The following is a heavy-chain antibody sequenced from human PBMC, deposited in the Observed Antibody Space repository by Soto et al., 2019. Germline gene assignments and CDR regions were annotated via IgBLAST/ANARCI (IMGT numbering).Heavy chain of an antibody. J-gene: IGHJ4*02. CDR3: ASSAPRLAAAGFVY. D-gene: IGHD6-13*01. V-gene: IGHV4-59*01. Sequence: PSETLSLTCTVSGGSISSFYRSWIRQPPGKGLEWIGYIYNSGSTNYNPSLKSRVTISVDTSKNQFSLKLSSVTAADTAVYYCASSAPRLAAAGFVYWGQGTLVTVSS. CDR1: GGSISSFY. CDR2: IYNSGST.